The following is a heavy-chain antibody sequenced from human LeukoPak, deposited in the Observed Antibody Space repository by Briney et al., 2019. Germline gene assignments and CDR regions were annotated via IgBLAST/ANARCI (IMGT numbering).Heavy chain of an antibody. J-gene: IGHJ4*02. CDR3: AKTPIWFGELSTQYYFDY. V-gene: IGHV3-23*01. CDR1: GFTFSSYA. D-gene: IGHD3-10*01. CDR2: ISGSGGST. Sequence: GGSLRLSCAASGFTFSSYAMSWVRQAPGKGLEWVSAISGSGGSTYYADSVKGRFTISRDNSKNTLYLQMNSLRAEDTAVYYCAKTPIWFGELSTQYYFDYWGQGTLVTASS.